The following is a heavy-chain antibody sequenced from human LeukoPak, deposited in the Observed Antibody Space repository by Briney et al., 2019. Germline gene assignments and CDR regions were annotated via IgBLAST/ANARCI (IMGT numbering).Heavy chain of an antibody. V-gene: IGHV4-61*01. D-gene: IGHD6-13*01. CDR3: AREEQQLVFDY. CDR2: IYYSGST. Sequence: PSETLSLTCTVSGGSVSSGSYYWSWIRQPPGKGLEWIGYIYYSGSTNYNPSLKSRVTISVDTSKNRFSLKLSSATAADTAVYYCAREEQQLVFDYWGQGTLVTVSS. CDR1: GGSVSSGSYY. J-gene: IGHJ4*02.